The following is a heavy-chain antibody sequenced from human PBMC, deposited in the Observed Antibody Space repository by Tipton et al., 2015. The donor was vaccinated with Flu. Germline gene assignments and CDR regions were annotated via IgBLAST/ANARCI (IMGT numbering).Heavy chain of an antibody. J-gene: IGHJ5*02. CDR1: GGSINSTTYY. Sequence: TLSLTCTVSGGSINSTTYYWGWVRQPPGKGLEWIATVFHSGLTYYNPSLKSRVSISIDTSKNQFSLRMNSVTAADSAVYYCARDFHPTRNWFDPWGQGTLVTVSS. V-gene: IGHV4-39*07. CDR3: ARDFHPTRNWFDP. CDR2: VFHSGLT.